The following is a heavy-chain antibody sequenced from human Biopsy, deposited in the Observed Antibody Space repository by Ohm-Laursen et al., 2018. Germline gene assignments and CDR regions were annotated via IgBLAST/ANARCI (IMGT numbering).Heavy chain of an antibody. D-gene: IGHD3-3*01. Sequence: SLRLSCTASGFSFEDYGMHWVRQAPGKGLEWVSSISWQSATRNYADSVKGRFAVSRDNAKKSLYLEVDSLRDEDTALYYCVKDKDFRDAFDIWGQGTMVTVSS. CDR1: GFSFEDYG. V-gene: IGHV3-9*01. J-gene: IGHJ3*02. CDR2: ISWQSATR. CDR3: VKDKDFRDAFDI.